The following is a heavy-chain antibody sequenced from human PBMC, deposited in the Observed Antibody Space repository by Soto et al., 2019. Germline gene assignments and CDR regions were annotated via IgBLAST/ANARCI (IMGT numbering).Heavy chain of an antibody. CDR2: ISGSGGST. J-gene: IGHJ4*02. D-gene: IGHD3-3*01. CDR3: ANNYDFY. CDR1: GFTCSSYA. Sequence: GGSLTLSCAASGFTCSSYAMSWVRQPPGPGLEWVSAISGSGGSTYYADSVKGRFTISRDNSKNTLYLQMNSLRAEDTAVYYCANNYDFYWGQGTLVTVSS. V-gene: IGHV3-23*01.